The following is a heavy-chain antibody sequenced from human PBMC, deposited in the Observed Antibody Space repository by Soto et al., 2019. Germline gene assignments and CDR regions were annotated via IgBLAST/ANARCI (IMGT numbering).Heavy chain of an antibody. Sequence: SVKVSCKASGGTFSSYAISWVRQAPGQGLEWMGGIIPIFGTANYAQKFQGRVTITADESTSTAYMELSSLRSEDTAVYYCARDVDTAMVSRYGMDVWGQGTTVTVSS. CDR1: GGTFSSYA. CDR2: IIPIFGTA. V-gene: IGHV1-69*13. J-gene: IGHJ6*02. D-gene: IGHD5-18*01. CDR3: ARDVDTAMVSRYGMDV.